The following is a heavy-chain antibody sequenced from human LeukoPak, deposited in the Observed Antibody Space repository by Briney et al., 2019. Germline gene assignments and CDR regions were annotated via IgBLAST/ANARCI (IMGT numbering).Heavy chain of an antibody. J-gene: IGHJ4*02. Sequence: GRSLRLSCAASGFTFSTYEMNWVRQAPGKGLEWLSYINNSGGTIYYADSVKGRLTISRDNAKNSLYLQMNSLRAEDTAVYYCATKHDYWGQGTLVTVSS. CDR3: ATKHDY. V-gene: IGHV3-48*03. CDR1: GFTFSTYE. CDR2: INNSGGTI.